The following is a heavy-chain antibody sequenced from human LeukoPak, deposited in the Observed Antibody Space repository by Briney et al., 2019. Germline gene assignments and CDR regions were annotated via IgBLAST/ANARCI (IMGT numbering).Heavy chain of an antibody. CDR2: IYPGDSDT. J-gene: IGHJ4*02. V-gene: IGHV5-51*01. CDR3: ARSTMVRGVASLCDY. D-gene: IGHD3-10*01. CDR1: GYSFTSYC. Sequence: PGESLKIFCKGSGYSFTSYCIGWVRQMPGKGLEWMGIIYPGDSDTRYSPSFQGQVTISADKSISTAYLQWSSLKASDTAMYYCARSTMVRGVASLCDYWGEEPVVTVSS.